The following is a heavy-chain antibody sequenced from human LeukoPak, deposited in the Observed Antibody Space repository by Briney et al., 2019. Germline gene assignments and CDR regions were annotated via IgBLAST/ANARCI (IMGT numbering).Heavy chain of an antibody. CDR1: GGSINSHY. D-gene: IGHD6-19*01. CDR3: VRRDTGWNYFDY. V-gene: IGHV4-4*08. J-gene: IGHJ4*02. CDR2: IYSTGKN. Sequence: SETLSLTCAVSGGSINSHYWGWIRQPPGKGLQWIGDIYSTGKNNYNPSLKSRVTISLDTSKSHLSLNLTSVLAADTAIYYCVRRDTGWNYFDYWGQGILVTVSS.